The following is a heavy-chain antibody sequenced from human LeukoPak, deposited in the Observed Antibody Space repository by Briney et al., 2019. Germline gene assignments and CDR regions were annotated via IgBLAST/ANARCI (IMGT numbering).Heavy chain of an antibody. J-gene: IGHJ4*02. CDR3: ARDDGGDFDY. CDR1: GGSVSSGSYY. CDR2: IYYSGST. V-gene: IGHV4-61*01. Sequence: SETLSLTCTVSGGSVSSGSYYWSWIRQPPGKGLEWIGYIYYSGSTNYNPSLKSRVTISVDTSKNQFSLKLSSVTAADTAVYYCARDDGGDFDYWGQGTLVTVSS. D-gene: IGHD2-15*01.